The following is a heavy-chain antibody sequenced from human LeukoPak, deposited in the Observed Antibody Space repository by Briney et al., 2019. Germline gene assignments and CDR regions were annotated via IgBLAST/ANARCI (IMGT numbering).Heavy chain of an antibody. CDR1: GGTFSSYA. D-gene: IGHD3-22*01. V-gene: IGHV1-69*04. CDR2: IIPIFGIA. CDR3: ARGLEEDSSGYYYGFDY. Sequence: SVKVSCKASGGTFSSYAISWVRQAPGQGLEWMGRIIPIFGIANYAQKFQGRVTITADKSTSTAYMELSSLRSEDTAVYYCARGLEEDSSGYYYGFDYWGQGTLVTVSS. J-gene: IGHJ4*02.